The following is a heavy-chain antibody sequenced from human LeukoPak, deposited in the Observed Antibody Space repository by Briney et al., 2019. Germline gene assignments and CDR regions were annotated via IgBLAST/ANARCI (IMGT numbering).Heavy chain of an antibody. CDR1: GFTFSNAW. CDR2: IKSKTDGGTT. D-gene: IGHD2-2*02. V-gene: IGHV3-15*01. Sequence: PGGSLRLSCAASGFTFSNAWMSWVRQAPGKGLEWVGRIKSKTDGGTTDYAAPVKGRFTISRDDSKNTLYLQMNSLKTEDTAVYYCTTVYCSSTSCYTARFDYWGQGTLVTVSS. CDR3: TTVYCSSTSCYTARFDY. J-gene: IGHJ4*02.